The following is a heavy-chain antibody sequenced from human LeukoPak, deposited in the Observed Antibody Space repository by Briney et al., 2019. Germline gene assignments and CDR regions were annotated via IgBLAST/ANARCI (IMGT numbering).Heavy chain of an antibody. CDR1: GFTFSSSW. D-gene: IGHD5-18*01. Sequence: PGGSLRLSCAASGFTFSSSWMHWVRQVSGKGLVWVSYINRDGSRANYADSVKGRFTISRDNAKNTLYLQMNNLRAEDTAVYFCAKTGRGYSYGQLEYYYYYMDVWGKGTTVTVSS. J-gene: IGHJ6*03. CDR2: INRDGSRA. CDR3: AKTGRGYSYGQLEYYYYYMDV. V-gene: IGHV3-74*01.